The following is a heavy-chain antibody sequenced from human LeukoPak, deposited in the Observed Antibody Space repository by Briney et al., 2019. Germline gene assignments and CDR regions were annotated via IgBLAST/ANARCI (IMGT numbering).Heavy chain of an antibody. CDR2: IYYSGST. CDR3: ARHGGYCSSTSCYSSWFDP. V-gene: IGHV4-59*08. CDR1: GGSISSYC. D-gene: IGHD2-2*01. Sequence: SETLSLTCTVSGGSISSYCWSWIRQPPGKGLEWIGYIYYSGSTNYNPSLKSRVTISVDTSKNQFSLKLSSVTAADTAVYYCARHGGYCSSTSCYSSWFDPWGQGTLVTVSS. J-gene: IGHJ5*02.